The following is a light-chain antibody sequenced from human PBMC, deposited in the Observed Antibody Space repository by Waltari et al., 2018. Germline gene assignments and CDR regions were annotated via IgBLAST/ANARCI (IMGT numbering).Light chain of an antibody. Sequence: DIQMTQSPSSLSASVGDRVTITCQASQDISNYLNWYQKKPGKAPKLLIYDASKLETGVPSRFSGSGSETDFTFSISSMQPEDIATYYCQQYDNLPPGVTFGPGTKVDIK. V-gene: IGKV1-33*01. CDR2: DAS. CDR1: QDISNY. J-gene: IGKJ3*01. CDR3: QQYDNLPPGVT.